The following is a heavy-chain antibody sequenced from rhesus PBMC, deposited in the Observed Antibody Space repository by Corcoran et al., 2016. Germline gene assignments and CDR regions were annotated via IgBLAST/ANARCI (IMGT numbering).Heavy chain of an antibody. CDR1: GGSISSSNW. Sequence: QVQLQESGPGLVKPSETLSLTCAVSGGSISSSNWWSWIRQPPGKGLEWIGGIYSNSESNNYNPSLKKRGTNSKDTSKNQFSVKLTAVTAADTAVYYCARALAGTVRGAFDFWGQGLRVTVSS. J-gene: IGHJ3*01. CDR2: IYSNSESN. D-gene: IGHD5-24*01. V-gene: IGHV4S12*01. CDR3: ARALAGTVRGAFDF.